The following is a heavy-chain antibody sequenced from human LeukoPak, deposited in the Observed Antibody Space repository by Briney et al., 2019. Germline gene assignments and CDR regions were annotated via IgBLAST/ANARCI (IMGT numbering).Heavy chain of an antibody. V-gene: IGHV4-61*01. Sequence: PSETLSLTCTVSGGSISSSSYYWSWIRQPPGKGLEWIGYIYYSGSTNYNPSLKSRVTISVDTSKNQFSLKLSSVTAADTAVYYCARGIAAHSYYYYYMDVWGKGTTVTVSS. CDR1: GGSISSSSYY. CDR3: ARGIAAHSYYYYYMDV. J-gene: IGHJ6*03. D-gene: IGHD6-6*01. CDR2: IYYSGST.